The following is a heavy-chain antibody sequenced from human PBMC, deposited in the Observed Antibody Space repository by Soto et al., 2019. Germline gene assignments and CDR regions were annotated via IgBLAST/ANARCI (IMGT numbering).Heavy chain of an antibody. CDR1: GFTFSSYA. CDR2: ISYDGSNK. D-gene: IGHD6-6*01. J-gene: IGHJ4*02. Sequence: PGGSLRLSCAASGFTFSSYAMHWVRQAPGKGLEWVAVISYDGSNKYYADSVKGRFTISRDNSKNTLYLQMNSLRAEDTAVYYCARDRIRKWYSSSSGGFDYWGQGTLVTVSS. CDR3: ARDRIRKWYSSSSGGFDY. V-gene: IGHV3-30-3*01.